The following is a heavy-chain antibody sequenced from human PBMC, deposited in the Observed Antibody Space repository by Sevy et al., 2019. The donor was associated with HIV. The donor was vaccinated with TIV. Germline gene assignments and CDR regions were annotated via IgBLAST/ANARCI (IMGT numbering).Heavy chain of an antibody. J-gene: IGHJ4*02. Sequence: GGSLRLSCAASGFTVNSNYMTWVRQAPGKGLEGVSVIHSDDTTYHADSVKDRFTISIDNFKNTLYLHMSSLRAEDTAVYYCARGKSGYGYALNYWGQGPLVTVSS. D-gene: IGHD5-18*01. CDR1: GFTVNSNY. CDR2: IHSDDTT. CDR3: ARGKSGYGYALNY. V-gene: IGHV3-66*01.